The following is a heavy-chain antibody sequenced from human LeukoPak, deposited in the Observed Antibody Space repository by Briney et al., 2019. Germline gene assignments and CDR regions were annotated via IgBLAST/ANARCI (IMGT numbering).Heavy chain of an antibody. V-gene: IGHV1-69*05. CDR1: GGTFSSYA. D-gene: IGHD1-1*01. CDR3: AGGYANHDAFDI. J-gene: IGHJ3*02. Sequence: SVKVSCKASGGTFSSYAISWVRQAPGQGLEWMGRIIPIFGTANYAQKFQGRVTITTDESTSTAYMELSSLRSEDTAVYYCAGGYANHDAFDIWGQGTMVTVSS. CDR2: IIPIFGTA.